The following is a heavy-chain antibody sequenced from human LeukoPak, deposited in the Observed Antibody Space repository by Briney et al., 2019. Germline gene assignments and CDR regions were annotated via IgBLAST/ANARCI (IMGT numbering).Heavy chain of an antibody. J-gene: IGHJ4*02. Sequence: GGSLRLSCGASGFSFSNFAMNWVRQGPGKGLEWVSSITPSGGSTYYTVSVRGRFTISRDNSKNILFLQMDSLGAEDTALYYCAKATLQWELHPSSIDSWGQGVLVTVSS. CDR1: GFSFSNFA. D-gene: IGHD1-26*01. CDR2: ITPSGGST. CDR3: AKATLQWELHPSSIDS. V-gene: IGHV3-23*01.